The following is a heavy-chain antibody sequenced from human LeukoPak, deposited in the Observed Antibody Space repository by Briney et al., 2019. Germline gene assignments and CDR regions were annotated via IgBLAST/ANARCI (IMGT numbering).Heavy chain of an antibody. CDR1: GFIFSHYW. CDR2: INQDGSEK. V-gene: IGHV3-7*01. J-gene: IGHJ3*02. CDR3: ARPLDTAMVADAFDI. D-gene: IGHD5-18*01. Sequence: GGSLRLSCVGCGFIFSHYWMSWVRQGPGKGLEWVANINQDGSEKYYVDSVKGRFTISRDNAKNSLYLQMNSLRAADTAVYYCARPLDTAMVADAFDIWGQGTMVTVSS.